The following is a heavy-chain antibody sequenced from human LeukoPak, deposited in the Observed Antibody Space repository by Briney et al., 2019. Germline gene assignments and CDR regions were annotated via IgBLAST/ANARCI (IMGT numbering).Heavy chain of an antibody. J-gene: IGHJ4*02. CDR3: ARTDGKQLPPRF. CDR2: IYYSGST. D-gene: IGHD5-18*01. Sequence: SETLSLTCTVSGGSISSYYWSWIRQPPGKGLEWIGYIYYSGSTNYNPSLKSRVTISVDTSKSQFSLKLSSVTAADTAVYFCARTDGKQLPPRFWGQGTLVTVSS. V-gene: IGHV4-59*08. CDR1: GGSISSYY.